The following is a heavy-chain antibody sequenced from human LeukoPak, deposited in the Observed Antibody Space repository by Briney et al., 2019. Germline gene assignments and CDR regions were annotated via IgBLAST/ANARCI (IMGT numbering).Heavy chain of an antibody. Sequence: ASVKVSCKASGYTFTGYYMHWVRQAPGQGPEWMGVISPSGGSTTYAQKFQGRVTLTRDMSTSTDYLELSSLRSEDTAVYYCARGGMVRDRRHFQFDHWGQGTLVTVSS. CDR2: ISPSGGST. D-gene: IGHD3-10*01. V-gene: IGHV1-46*01. J-gene: IGHJ4*02. CDR3: ARGGMVRDRRHFQFDH. CDR1: GYTFTGYY.